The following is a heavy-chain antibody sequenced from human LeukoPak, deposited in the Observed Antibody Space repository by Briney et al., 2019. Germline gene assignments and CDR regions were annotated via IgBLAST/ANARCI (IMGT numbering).Heavy chain of an antibody. Sequence: PGGSLRLSCAASGFTFSSYGMSWVRQAPGKGLEWASAISGSGGSTYYADSVKGRFTISRDNSKNTLYLQMNSLRAEDTAVYYCAKASAMIVVVSKHFDYWGQGTLVTVSS. CDR1: GFTFSSYG. CDR2: ISGSGGST. D-gene: IGHD3-22*01. CDR3: AKASAMIVVVSKHFDY. J-gene: IGHJ4*02. V-gene: IGHV3-23*01.